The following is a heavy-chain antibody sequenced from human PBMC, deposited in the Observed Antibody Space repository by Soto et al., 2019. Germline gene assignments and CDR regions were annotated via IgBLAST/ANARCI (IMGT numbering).Heavy chain of an antibody. D-gene: IGHD1-26*01. CDR2: IKSKTHGGTV. Sequence: EVQLVESGGGLVKPGGSLRLSCAGSGYTFSSVWMNWVRQAPGKGLEWVGRIKSKTHGGTVDYAAPVKGRFTISREDSKNTLYLQMNSLEIEATAFYYCPAGGVGKTYGLDVWGQGTTVTVSS. J-gene: IGHJ6*02. V-gene: IGHV3-15*07. CDR1: GYTFSSVW. CDR3: PAGGVGKTYGLDV.